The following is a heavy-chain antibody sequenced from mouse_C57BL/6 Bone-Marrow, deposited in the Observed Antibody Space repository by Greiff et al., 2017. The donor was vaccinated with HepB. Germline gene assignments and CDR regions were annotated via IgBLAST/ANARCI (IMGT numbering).Heavy chain of an antibody. CDR1: GYTFTSYD. Sequence: QVQLKQSGPELVKPGASVKLSCKASGYTFTSYDINWVKQRPGQGLEWIGWIYPRDGSTKYNEKFKGKATLTVDTSSSTAYMELHSLTSEDSAVYFCASPNYYGSTDYAMDYWGQGTSVTVSS. D-gene: IGHD1-1*01. V-gene: IGHV1-85*01. J-gene: IGHJ4*01. CDR3: ASPNYYGSTDYAMDY. CDR2: IYPRDGST.